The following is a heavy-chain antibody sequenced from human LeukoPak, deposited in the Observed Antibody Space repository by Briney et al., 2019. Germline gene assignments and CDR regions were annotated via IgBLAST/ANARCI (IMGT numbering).Heavy chain of an antibody. CDR2: ISSSGDYI. J-gene: IGHJ2*01. CDR1: EFTFSSYS. V-gene: IGHV3-21*01. D-gene: IGHD3-10*01. CDR3: VRDLVRGVHPVFYFDL. Sequence: PGGSLRLSCTASEFTFSSYSMNWVRQAPGKGLEWVSSISSSGDYIYSADSVKGRFTISRDNAKNSLYLQMTNLSAEDTAVYFCVRDLVRGVHPVFYFDLWGRGTLVTVSS.